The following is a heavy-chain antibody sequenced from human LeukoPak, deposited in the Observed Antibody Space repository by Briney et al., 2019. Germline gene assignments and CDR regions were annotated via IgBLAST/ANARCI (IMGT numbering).Heavy chain of an antibody. V-gene: IGHV1-8*01. D-gene: IGHD3-10*01. Sequence: ASVKVSCKASGYTFTSYDINWVRQATGQGLEWMGWMNPNSGNTGYAQKFQGRVTITRNTSISTAYMELSSLRSEDTAVYYCARATYYYGSGSYWRGFDPWGQGTLVTVSS. J-gene: IGHJ5*02. CDR1: GYTFTSYD. CDR2: MNPNSGNT. CDR3: ARATYYYGSGSYWRGFDP.